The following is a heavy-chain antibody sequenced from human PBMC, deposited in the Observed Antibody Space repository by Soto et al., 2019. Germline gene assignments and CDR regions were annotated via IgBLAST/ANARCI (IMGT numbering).Heavy chain of an antibody. Sequence: QVQLVQSGAEVKKPGSSVKVSCKASGGTFSSYAISWVRQAHGQGLEWMGGIIPIFGTANYAQKFQGRVTISADEATSTAYMELSSLRSEDTAVYYCASKDGYNYRSFDYWGQGTLVTLSS. V-gene: IGHV1-69*01. CDR3: ASKDGYNYRSFDY. CDR2: IIPIFGTA. J-gene: IGHJ4*02. D-gene: IGHD5-12*01. CDR1: GGTFSSYA.